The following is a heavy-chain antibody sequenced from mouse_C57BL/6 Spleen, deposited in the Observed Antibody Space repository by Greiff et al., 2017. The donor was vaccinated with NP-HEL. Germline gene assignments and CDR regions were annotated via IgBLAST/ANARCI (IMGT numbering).Heavy chain of an antibody. CDR1: GYSFTDYN. CDR3: ARNWEMAMDY. CDR2: INPNYGTT. D-gene: IGHD4-1*01. V-gene: IGHV1-39*01. J-gene: IGHJ4*01. Sequence: EVKLLESGPELVKPGASVKISCKASGYSFTDYNMNWVKQSNGKSLEWIGVINPNYGTTSYNQKFKGKATLTVDQSSSTAYMQLNSLKSEDSAVYYCARNWEMAMDYWGQGTSVTVSS.